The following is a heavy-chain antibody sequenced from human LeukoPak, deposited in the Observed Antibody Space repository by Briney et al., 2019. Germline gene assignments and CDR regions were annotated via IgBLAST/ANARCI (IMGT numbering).Heavy chain of an antibody. CDR2: IKQDGSEK. V-gene: IGHV3-7*03. Sequence: GGSLRLSCAASGFTFSFYWMSWVRQAPGKGLEWVANIKQDGSEKYYVDSVKGRFTISRDNAKNLLYLQMNSLRAEDAAVYFCARDTYGYQLLPADWGQGTLVTVSS. J-gene: IGHJ4*02. CDR1: GFTFSFYW. CDR3: ARDTYGYQLLPAD. D-gene: IGHD2-2*01.